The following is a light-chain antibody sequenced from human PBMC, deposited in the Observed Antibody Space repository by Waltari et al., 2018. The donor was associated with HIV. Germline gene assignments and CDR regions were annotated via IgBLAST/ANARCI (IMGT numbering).Light chain of an antibody. CDR2: AAS. CDR1: QDIRNW. V-gene: IGKV1D-12*01. J-gene: IGKJ1*01. CDR3: QQTNNFPRT. Sequence: DIQMTQSPSSVSASVGDRVTITCRASQDIRNWLAWYRQKVGKAPELLISAASSLQSGVPSRFSGSGSGTNFTLIINNLHPEDFATYFCQQTNNFPRTFGQGTKVEI.